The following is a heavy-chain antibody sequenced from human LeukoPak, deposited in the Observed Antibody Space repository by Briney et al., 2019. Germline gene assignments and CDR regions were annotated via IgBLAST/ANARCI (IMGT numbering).Heavy chain of an antibody. V-gene: IGHV4-38-2*02. D-gene: IGHD3-10*01. CDR3: AGTMVRGVKNKYYYYMDV. CDR1: GYSISSGYY. J-gene: IGHJ6*03. Sequence: SETLSLTCTVSGYSISSGYYWGWIRQPPGKGLEWIGSIYHSGSTYYNPSLKSRVTISVDTSKNQFSLKLSSVTAADTAVYYCAGTMVRGVKNKYYYYMDVWGKGTTVTISS. CDR2: IYHSGST.